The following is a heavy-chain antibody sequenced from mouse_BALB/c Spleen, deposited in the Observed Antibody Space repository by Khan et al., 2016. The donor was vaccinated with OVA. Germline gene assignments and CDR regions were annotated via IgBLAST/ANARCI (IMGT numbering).Heavy chain of an antibody. CDR3: AGTGFGNYESWDY. D-gene: IGHD2-1*01. Sequence: VQLQQSGTVLARPGASVKMSCKASGYTFTSYWMHWIKQRPGQGLEWIGAIDPGNSDTNYNQRFKGKATLTAVTSTSTAYMELSSLTNEDSAVYTCAGTGFGNYESWDYWGQGTTLTVSS. J-gene: IGHJ2*01. CDR1: GYTFTSYW. V-gene: IGHV1-5*01. CDR2: IDPGNSDT.